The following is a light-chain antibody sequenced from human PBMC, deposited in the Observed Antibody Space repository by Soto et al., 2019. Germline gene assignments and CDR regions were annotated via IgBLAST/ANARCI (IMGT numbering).Light chain of an antibody. V-gene: IGKV3-20*01. J-gene: IGKJ2*01. CDR1: QSVSSSY. CDR2: GAS. CDR3: QQYGSSPYT. Sequence: EIVLPQSPGTLSLSPGERATLSCRASQSVSSSYLAWYQQKPGQAPRLLIYGASSSATGIPDRFSGSVSGTDFTLTISRLEPEDFAVYYCQQYGSSPYTFRKGTKLEIK.